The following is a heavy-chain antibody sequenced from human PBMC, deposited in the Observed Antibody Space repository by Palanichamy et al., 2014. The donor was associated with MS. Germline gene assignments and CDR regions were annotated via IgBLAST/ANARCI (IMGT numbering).Heavy chain of an antibody. J-gene: IGHJ4*02. CDR2: ITDDGASP. CDR1: GFTFSRSA. Sequence: VQLLQSGGGLVQPGGSLRLSCVASGFTFSRSAMAWARQAPGKGLQWVSAITDDGASPYYAESVKGRFTISRDNSRNTLFLQMNSLRPDDTAVYYCVEDMSTRGYWGQGNLVTVSS. V-gene: IGHV3-23*01. D-gene: IGHD5/OR15-5a*01. CDR3: VEDMSTRGY.